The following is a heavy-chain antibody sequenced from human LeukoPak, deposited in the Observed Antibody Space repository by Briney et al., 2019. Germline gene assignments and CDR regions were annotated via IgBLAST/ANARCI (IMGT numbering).Heavy chain of an antibody. V-gene: IGHV3-33*08. CDR1: GFTFRNYG. D-gene: IGHD2-15*01. Sequence: GRSLSLFCTSWGFTFRNYGMHWVRQAPGKGLEWVGDIWYDGNNKYYGDSEKGRFTLSRDISKHTLYAQMNSLRGGDTAVFFCAGGGGWYWGQGNLVTVSS. CDR2: IWYDGNNK. CDR3: AGGGGWY. J-gene: IGHJ4*02.